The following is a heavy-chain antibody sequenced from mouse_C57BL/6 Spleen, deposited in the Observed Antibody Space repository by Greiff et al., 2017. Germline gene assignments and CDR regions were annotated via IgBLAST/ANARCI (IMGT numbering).Heavy chain of an antibody. V-gene: IGHV1-85*01. CDR1: GYTFTSYD. CDR3: ARRGAGTEYYFDY. Sequence: VQLQQSGPELVKPGASVKLSCKVSGYTFTSYDINWVKQRPGQGLEWIGWIYPRDGSTKYNEKFKSKATLTVDTSSSTAYMELHSLTSEDSAVYFCARRGAGTEYYFDYWGQGTTLTVSS. J-gene: IGHJ2*01. CDR2: IYPRDGST. D-gene: IGHD3-3*01.